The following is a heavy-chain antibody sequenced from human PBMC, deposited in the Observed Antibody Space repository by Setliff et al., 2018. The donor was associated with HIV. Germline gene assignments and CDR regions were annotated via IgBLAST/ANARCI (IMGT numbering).Heavy chain of an antibody. J-gene: IGHJ4*02. CDR2: ISVDGTT. D-gene: IGHD4-4*01. V-gene: IGHV3-53*01. CDR3: AIDPPDGYSFLDC. CDR1: GFIVSTNH. Sequence: GGSLRLSCAASGFIVSTNHMTWVRQAPGKGLEWVSSISVDGTTYYANSVKGRFSISRDTSKNTVSLEMNTLRPDDTAVYFCAIDPPDGYSFLDCWGQGTLVTVSS.